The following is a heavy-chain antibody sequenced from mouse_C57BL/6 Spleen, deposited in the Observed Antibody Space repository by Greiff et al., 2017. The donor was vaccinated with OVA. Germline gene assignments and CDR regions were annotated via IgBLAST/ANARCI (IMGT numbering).Heavy chain of an antibody. V-gene: IGHV3-6*01. Sequence: EVQLQQSGPGLVKPSQSLSLTCSVTGYSITSGYYWNWIRQFPGNKLEWMGYISYDGSNNYNPSLKNRISITRDTSKNQFFLKLNSVTTEDTATYYCARDGDSLYYYAMDYWGQGTSVTVSS. D-gene: IGHD2-13*01. J-gene: IGHJ4*01. CDR3: ARDGDSLYYYAMDY. CDR1: GYSITSGYY. CDR2: ISYDGSN.